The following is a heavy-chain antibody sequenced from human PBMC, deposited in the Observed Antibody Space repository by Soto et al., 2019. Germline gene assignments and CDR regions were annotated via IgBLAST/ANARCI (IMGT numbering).Heavy chain of an antibody. CDR1: EFTFGKYG. CDR2: ISYDGTKK. D-gene: IGHD3-3*01. CDR3: ASHYDMWSGYLSPVDY. Sequence: QVQLVESGGGVVQPGRSLRLSCAASEFTFGKYGMHWVRQAPGKGPEWVTFISYDGTKKYYADSVKGRFTISRDNSKNTLFLQMNSLRDEDTAVYYCASHYDMWSGYLSPVDYWGQGTLVTVSS. V-gene: IGHV3-30*14. J-gene: IGHJ4*02.